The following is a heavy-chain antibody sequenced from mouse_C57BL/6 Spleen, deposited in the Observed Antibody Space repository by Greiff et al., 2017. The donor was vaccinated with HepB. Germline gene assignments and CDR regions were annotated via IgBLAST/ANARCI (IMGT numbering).Heavy chain of an antibody. CDR2: IYPRSGNT. Sequence: VQLQQSGAELARPGASVKLSCKASGYTFTSYGISWVKQRTGQGLEWIGEIYPRSGNTYYNEKFKGKATLTADKSSSTAYMELRSLTSEDSAVYFCARGETAQARCAYWGQGTLVTVSA. D-gene: IGHD3-2*02. CDR3: ARGETAQARCAY. CDR1: GYTFTSYG. J-gene: IGHJ3*01. V-gene: IGHV1-81*01.